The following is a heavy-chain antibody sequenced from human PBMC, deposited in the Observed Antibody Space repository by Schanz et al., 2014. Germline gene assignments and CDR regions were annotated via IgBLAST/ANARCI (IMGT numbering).Heavy chain of an antibody. CDR2: ISSSSMYI. CDR3: VRDKKGFVAVAGRAPFDY. V-gene: IGHV3-21*01. CDR1: GFSFSTYG. J-gene: IGHJ4*02. D-gene: IGHD6-19*01. Sequence: EVRLVESGGGLVKPGGSLRLSCAASGFSFSTYGMTGVGQAPGRGLEWVSSISSSSMYIYQADSMRGRFTISRDNAKNSLYLQVNNLSAEDTAVYYCVRDKKGFVAVAGRAPFDYWGQGTLVTVSA.